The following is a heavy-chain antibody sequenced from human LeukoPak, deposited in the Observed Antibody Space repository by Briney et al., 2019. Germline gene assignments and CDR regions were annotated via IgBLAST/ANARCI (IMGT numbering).Heavy chain of an antibody. Sequence: ASVKVSCKASGYTFTSYAMNWVRQAPGQGLEWMGGIIPIFGTANYAQKFQGRVTITADKSTSTAYMELSSLRSEDTAVYYCARDNGDFWSGYQYNWFDPWGQGTLVTVSS. D-gene: IGHD3-3*01. CDR1: GYTFTSYA. V-gene: IGHV1-69*06. CDR2: IIPIFGTA. CDR3: ARDNGDFWSGYQYNWFDP. J-gene: IGHJ5*02.